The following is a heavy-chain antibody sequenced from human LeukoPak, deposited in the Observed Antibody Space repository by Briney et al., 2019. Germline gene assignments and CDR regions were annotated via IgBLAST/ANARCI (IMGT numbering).Heavy chain of an antibody. CDR3: ARDDRDISSYRFDY. V-gene: IGHV3-21*01. CDR2: ISSNSRDI. CDR1: GFTFNTYS. J-gene: IGHJ4*01. Sequence: GGSLRLSCAASGFTFNTYSMNWVRQAPGKGLEWVSSISSNSRDIYYADSVKGRFTISRDNAKNSLHLQMNSLRAEDTAVYYCARDDRDISSYRFDYWGHGILVAVSS. D-gene: IGHD6-6*01.